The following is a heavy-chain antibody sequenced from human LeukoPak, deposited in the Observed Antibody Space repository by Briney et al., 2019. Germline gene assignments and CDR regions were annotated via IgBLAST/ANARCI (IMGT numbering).Heavy chain of an antibody. CDR2: IWYSGRNF. J-gene: IGHJ3*01. CDR1: AFTFKNYG. D-gene: IGHD2-15*01. CDR3: ARLSQQDVVGDAFDV. V-gene: IGHV3-33*01. Sequence: GGSLRLSCVASAFTFKNYGMHWVRQAPGKGLEWVAVIWYSGRNFSYADSVKGRFTVSRDNSKSTMYLQINSLRAEDTAVYYCARLSQQDVVGDAFDVWGQGTMVTVSS.